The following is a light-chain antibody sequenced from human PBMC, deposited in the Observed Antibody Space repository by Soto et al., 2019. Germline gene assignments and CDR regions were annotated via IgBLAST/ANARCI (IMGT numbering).Light chain of an antibody. V-gene: IGLV2-14*01. CDR3: SSYTSSSTLYV. Sequence: QSALTQPASVSGSPGQSTTISCTGTSSDVGGYNYVSWYQQHPGKAPKLMIYDVSNRPSGVSNRFSGSKSGNTASLTISGLQAEDEADYYCSSYTSSSTLYVFGTGTKLTDL. CDR1: SSDVGGYNY. CDR2: DVS. J-gene: IGLJ1*01.